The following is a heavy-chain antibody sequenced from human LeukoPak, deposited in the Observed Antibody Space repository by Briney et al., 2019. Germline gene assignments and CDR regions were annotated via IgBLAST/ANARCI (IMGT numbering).Heavy chain of an antibody. V-gene: IGHV1-2*02. CDR2: INPNSGGT. J-gene: IGHJ4*02. D-gene: IGHD4-11*01. CDR3: ARDLMTTIRSPFDY. CDR1: GYTFTDYY. Sequence: GASVKVSCKASGYTFTDYYMHWVRQAPGQGLEWVGWINPNSGGTNYAQNFQARVTMTRDTSISTAYMEVSRLTSDDTAVFYCARDLMTTIRSPFDYWGQGTLVTVSS.